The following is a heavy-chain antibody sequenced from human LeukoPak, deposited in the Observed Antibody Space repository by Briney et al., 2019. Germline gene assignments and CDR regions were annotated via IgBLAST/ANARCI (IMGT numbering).Heavy chain of an antibody. J-gene: IGHJ4*02. D-gene: IGHD6-6*01. CDR2: INSNGGRT. Sequence: GGSLRLSCAGSGFTFSTYAMSWVRQAPGKGLEWVSSINSNGGRTYYADSVKGRFTISRDNSENTLYLQMNSLRAEDTAVYYCAREESSSSGYYFDYWGQGSLVTVSS. CDR3: AREESSSSGYYFDY. V-gene: IGHV3-23*01. CDR1: GFTFSTYA.